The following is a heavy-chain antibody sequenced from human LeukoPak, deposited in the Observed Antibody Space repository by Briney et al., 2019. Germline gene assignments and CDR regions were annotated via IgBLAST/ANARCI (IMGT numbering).Heavy chain of an antibody. V-gene: IGHV1-2*02. D-gene: IGHD6-13*01. Sequence: ASVKVSCKASGYTFTGYYMHWVRQAPGQGREWMGWINPNSGGTNYAQRFQGRVTMTRDTSISTVYMELSRLRSDDTAVYYCARAGLGYSSSWDYYYYMDVWGKGTTVTVSS. J-gene: IGHJ6*03. CDR1: GYTFTGYY. CDR3: ARAGLGYSSSWDYYYYMDV. CDR2: INPNSGGT.